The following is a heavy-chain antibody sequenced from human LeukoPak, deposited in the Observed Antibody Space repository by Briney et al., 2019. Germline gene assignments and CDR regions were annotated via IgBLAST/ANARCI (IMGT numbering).Heavy chain of an antibody. D-gene: IGHD6-13*01. Sequence: PSESLSLTCTVSGGSISSNYWSWIRQPPGRGLEWIGYIYHRGGTNYNPSLKTRVTIPADTSKNQFSLKLSSVTASDTAVYYCARGDSYSSTYYTTYYFDYWGQGTLVTVSS. CDR1: GGSISSNY. CDR3: ARGDSYSSTYYTTYYFDY. V-gene: IGHV4-59*01. J-gene: IGHJ4*02. CDR2: IYHRGGT.